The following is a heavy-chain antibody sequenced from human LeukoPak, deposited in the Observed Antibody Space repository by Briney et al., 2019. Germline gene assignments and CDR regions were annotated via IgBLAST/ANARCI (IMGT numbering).Heavy chain of an antibody. Sequence: GGSLRLSCAASGFTFDDYAMHWVRQAPGKGLVWVSRINSDGSSTSYADSVKGRFTISRDNAKNTLYLQMNSLRAEDTAVYYCARDRLENGELTTEYYFDYWGQGTLVTVSS. CDR3: ARDRLENGELTTEYYFDY. CDR1: GFTFDDYA. J-gene: IGHJ4*02. CDR2: INSDGSST. V-gene: IGHV3-74*01. D-gene: IGHD1-26*01.